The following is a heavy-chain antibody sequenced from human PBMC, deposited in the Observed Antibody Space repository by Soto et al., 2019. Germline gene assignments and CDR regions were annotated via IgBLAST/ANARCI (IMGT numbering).Heavy chain of an antibody. Sequence: ASVKVSCKASGYTFTGYYMHWVRQAPGRGLEWMGWINPNSGGTNYAQKFQGRVTMTRDTSISTAYMELSRLRSDDTAVYYCARAYYDILTGYYFHYYYGMDVWGQGTTVTVSS. CDR1: GYTFTGYY. CDR2: INPNSGGT. CDR3: ARAYYDILTGYYFHYYYGMDV. J-gene: IGHJ6*02. D-gene: IGHD3-9*01. V-gene: IGHV1-2*02.